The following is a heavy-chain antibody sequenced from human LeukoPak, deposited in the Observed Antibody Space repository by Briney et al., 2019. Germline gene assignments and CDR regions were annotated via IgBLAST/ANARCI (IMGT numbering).Heavy chain of an antibody. CDR1: GGSIHSGGFY. Sequence: PSETLSLTCTVSGGSIHSGGFYWSWIRQHPGKGLEWIGYIYYSGSTYYDPSLKSRVTISVDTSKNQFSLKLSSVTAADTAVYYCARVRRSIAAAGHWFDPWGQGTLVTVSS. D-gene: IGHD6-13*01. CDR3: ARVRRSIAAAGHWFDP. V-gene: IGHV4-31*03. J-gene: IGHJ5*02. CDR2: IYYSGST.